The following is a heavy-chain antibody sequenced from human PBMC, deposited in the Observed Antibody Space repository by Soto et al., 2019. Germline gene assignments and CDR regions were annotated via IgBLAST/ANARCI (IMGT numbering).Heavy chain of an antibody. V-gene: IGHV3-23*01. CDR3: AKEWDCTSTYCFREWFEH. Sequence: PGGSLRLSFAPSGFTFSIYAMSWVRQTPGKGLEWVSAISDSGGSTYYTDSVNGRFTISRDNSNNTLYLQMNSLRAEDTAIYYCAKEWDCTSTYCFREWFEHWGQGT. J-gene: IGHJ5*02. CDR1: GFTFSIYA. D-gene: IGHD2-2*01. CDR2: ISDSGGST.